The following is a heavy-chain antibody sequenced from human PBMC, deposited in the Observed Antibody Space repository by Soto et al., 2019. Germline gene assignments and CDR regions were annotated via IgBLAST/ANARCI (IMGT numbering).Heavy chain of an antibody. Sequence: GGSLRLSCAASGFTFSSYSMNWVRQAPGKGLEWVSYINSDSGSIYYGDSVKGRFTISRDNAKNSVFLQMNSLRDEDTATYYCARDHSVVGVLGYWGPGTLVTVSS. J-gene: IGHJ4*02. CDR3: ARDHSVVGVLGY. CDR2: INSDSGSI. CDR1: GFTFSSYS. D-gene: IGHD2-21*01. V-gene: IGHV3-48*02.